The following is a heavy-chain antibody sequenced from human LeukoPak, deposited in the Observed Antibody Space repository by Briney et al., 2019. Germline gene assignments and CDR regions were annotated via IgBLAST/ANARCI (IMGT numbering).Heavy chain of an antibody. CDR1: GGSISSGSYY. D-gene: IGHD1-1*01. CDR3: ARGLERRHVIDY. J-gene: IGHJ4*02. CDR2: IYTSGST. Sequence: SETLSLTCTVSGGSISSGSYYWSWIRQPAGKGLEWIGRIYTSGSTNYNPSLKSRVTISVDTSKDQFSLKLSSVTAADTAVYYCARGLERRHVIDYWGQGTLVTVSS. V-gene: IGHV4-61*02.